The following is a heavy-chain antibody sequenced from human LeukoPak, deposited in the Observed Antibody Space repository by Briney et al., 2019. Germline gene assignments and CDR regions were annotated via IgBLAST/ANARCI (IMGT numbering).Heavy chain of an antibody. CDR1: GGSFSGYY. CDR3: ARVRFLEWLLPDYYFDY. D-gene: IGHD3-3*01. CDR2: INHSGTT. J-gene: IGHJ4*02. V-gene: IGHV4-34*01. Sequence: KASETLSLTCTVYGGSFSGYYWSWIRQPPGKGLEWMGEINHSGTTNHNPSLKSRVTISVDTSKNQFSLKLSSVTAADTAVYYCARVRFLEWLLPDYYFDYWGQGTLVTVSS.